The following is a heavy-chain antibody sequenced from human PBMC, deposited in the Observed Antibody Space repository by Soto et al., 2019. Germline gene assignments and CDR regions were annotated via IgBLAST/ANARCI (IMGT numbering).Heavy chain of an antibody. CDR2: ISYDGSNK. J-gene: IGHJ3*02. CDR3: AKDWKLRPRPDAFDI. CDR1: GFTFSSYG. V-gene: IGHV3-30*18. Sequence: PGGSLRLSCAASGFTFSSYGMHWVRQAPGKGLEWVAVISYDGSNKYYADSVKGRFTISRDNSKNTLYLQMNSLRAEDTAVYYCAKDWKLRPRPDAFDIWGQGTMVTVSS. D-gene: IGHD1-1*01.